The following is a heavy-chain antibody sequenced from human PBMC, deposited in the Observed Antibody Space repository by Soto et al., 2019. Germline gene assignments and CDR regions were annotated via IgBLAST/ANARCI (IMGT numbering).Heavy chain of an antibody. J-gene: IGHJ6*02. CDR2: LDGAGGST. D-gene: IGHD3-10*01. V-gene: IGHV3-23*01. CDR3: AAPRDEYGSGVSWFTYGMDI. Sequence: AGGSLRLSCLASGFTFSDFAMTWVRHVPGRGLEWVASLDGAGGSTYYAESVRGRFSISRDNSRNTLFLQMKRLTVDDTAIYYCAAPRDEYGSGVSWFTYGMDIWGQGTTVTVSS. CDR1: GFTFSDFA.